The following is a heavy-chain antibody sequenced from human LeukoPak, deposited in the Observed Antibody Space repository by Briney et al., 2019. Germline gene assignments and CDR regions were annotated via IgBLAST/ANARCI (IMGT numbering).Heavy chain of an antibody. CDR2: ISYDGSNK. CDR3: ARAGHSSGWAFDY. V-gene: IGHV3-30-3*01. D-gene: IGHD6-19*01. CDR1: GFTFSSYA. Sequence: GGSLRLSCAASGFTFSSYAMRWVRQAPGKGLEWVAVISYDGSNKYYADSVKGRFTISRDNSKNTLYLQMNNLRAEDTAVYYCARAGHSSGWAFDYWGQGTLVTVSP. J-gene: IGHJ4*02.